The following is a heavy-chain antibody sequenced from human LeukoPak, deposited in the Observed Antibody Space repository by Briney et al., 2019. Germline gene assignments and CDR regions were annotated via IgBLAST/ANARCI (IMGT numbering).Heavy chain of an antibody. V-gene: IGHV3-23*01. CDR1: GFTFSSYA. Sequence: GGSLRLSCAASGFTFSSYAMSWVRQAPGKGLEWVSAISGSGGSTYYADSVKGRFTISRDNSKHTLYLRMNSLRAEDTAVYYCAGSGVTYYYDSSGSGDAFDIWGQGTMVTVSS. J-gene: IGHJ3*02. CDR3: AGSGVTYYYDSSGSGDAFDI. CDR2: ISGSGGST. D-gene: IGHD3-22*01.